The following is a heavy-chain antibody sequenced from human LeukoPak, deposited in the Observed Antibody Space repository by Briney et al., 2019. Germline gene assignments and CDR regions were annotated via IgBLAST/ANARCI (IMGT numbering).Heavy chain of an antibody. D-gene: IGHD3-10*01. J-gene: IGHJ4*02. V-gene: IGHV4-59*01. CDR3: ASQWFGEFPFDY. Sequence: SETLSLTCTVSGGSISSYYWSWIRQPPGKGLEWVGYIYYSGSTNYNPSLKSRVTISVDTSKNQFSLNLSSVTAADTAVYYCASQWFGEFPFDYWGQGTLVTVSS. CDR1: GGSISSYY. CDR2: IYYSGST.